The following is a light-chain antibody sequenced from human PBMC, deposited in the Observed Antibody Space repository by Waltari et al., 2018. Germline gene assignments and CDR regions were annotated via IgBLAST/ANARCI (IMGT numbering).Light chain of an antibody. CDR1: SSDVGGHPY. CDR2: DVS. J-gene: IGLJ2*01. CDR3: SSYSSVTNVV. V-gene: IGLV2-14*01. Sequence: QSALTQPASVSGSPGQSITISCTGTSSDVGGHPYVSWYQQHPGEAPKLIIYDVSSRPSGVSPRFSASRSGNTASLTISGLRTEDEADYYCSSYSSVTNVVFSGGTKLTVL.